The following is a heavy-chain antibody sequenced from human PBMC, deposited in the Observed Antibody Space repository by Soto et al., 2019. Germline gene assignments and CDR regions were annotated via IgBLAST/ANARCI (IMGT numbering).Heavy chain of an antibody. V-gene: IGHV6-1*01. D-gene: IGHD3-9*01. CDR1: GDSVSSNSAA. J-gene: IGHJ6*02. CDR2: TYYRSKWYN. CDR3: ACDKSEVLRYFDWPYYYGMDV. Sequence: PSQTLSLTCAISGDSVSSNSAAWNWIRQSPSRGLEWLGRTYYRSKWYNDYAVSVKSRITINPDTSKNQFSLQLNSVTPEDTAVYYCACDKSEVLRYFDWPYYYGMDVWGQGTTVTVSS.